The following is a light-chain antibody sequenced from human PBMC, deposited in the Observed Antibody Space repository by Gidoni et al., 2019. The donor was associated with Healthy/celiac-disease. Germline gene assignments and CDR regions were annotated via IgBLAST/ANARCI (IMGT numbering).Light chain of an antibody. CDR1: KLGDKY. CDR3: QAWDSSTAV. CDR2: KDN. J-gene: IGLJ2*01. Sequence: SYELTQPPSVSVSPGQTASIACSGDKLGDKYACWYQHKPGQSPVLVIYKDNKRPSGIPERFSGSNSGNTATLTISGTQAMDEADYYCQAWDSSTAVFGGGTKMTVL. V-gene: IGLV3-1*01.